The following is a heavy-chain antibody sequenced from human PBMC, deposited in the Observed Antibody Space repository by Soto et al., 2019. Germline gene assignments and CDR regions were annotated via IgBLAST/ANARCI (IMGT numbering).Heavy chain of an antibody. J-gene: IGHJ4*02. Sequence: QVQLQESGPGLVKPSQTLSLTCTVSGGSISSGGYYWSWIRQHPGKGLEWIGYIYYSGSTYYNPSLKSRVTRSLDTSKNQFSLKLSSVTAADTAVYYCARDEAASGTYFDYWGQGTLVTVSS. CDR1: GGSISSGGYY. V-gene: IGHV4-31*03. CDR3: ARDEAASGTYFDY. D-gene: IGHD6-13*01. CDR2: IYYSGST.